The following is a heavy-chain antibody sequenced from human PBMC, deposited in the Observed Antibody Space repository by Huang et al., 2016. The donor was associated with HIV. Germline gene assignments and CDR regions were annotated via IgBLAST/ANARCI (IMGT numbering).Heavy chain of an antibody. CDR3: ARAKDTWDAYDI. D-gene: IGHD5-18*01. J-gene: IGHJ3*02. CDR1: GFPFNNHA. CDR2: ISNDGSNN. Sequence: QVQLVESGGGVVQPGRSLRISCAASGFPFNNHAMHWVRQAPGKGLEWVAVISNDGSNNYYADSVKGRFTISRDSAKSTLLLHMTSLRTEDTAVYYCARAKDTWDAYDIWGQGTMVIVSS. V-gene: IGHV3-30-3*01.